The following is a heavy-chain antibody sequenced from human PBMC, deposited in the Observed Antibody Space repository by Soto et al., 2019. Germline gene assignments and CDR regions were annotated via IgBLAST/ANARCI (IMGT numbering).Heavy chain of an antibody. D-gene: IGHD5-12*01. J-gene: IGHJ6*03. V-gene: IGHV3-49*03. CDR2: IRSKAYGGTT. CDR1: GFTSGDYA. CDR3: TRAASYTDIVATMVYYYYMDV. Sequence: EVQLVESGGGLVQPGRSLRLSCTASGFTSGDYAMSWFRQAPGKGLEWVGFIRSKAYGGTTEYAASVKGRFTISRDDSKSIAYLQMNSLKTEDTAVYYCTRAASYTDIVATMVYYYYMDVWGKGTTVTVSS.